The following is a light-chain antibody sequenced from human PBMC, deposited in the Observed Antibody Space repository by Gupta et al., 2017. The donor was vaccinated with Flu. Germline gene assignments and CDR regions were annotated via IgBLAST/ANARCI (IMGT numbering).Light chain of an antibody. CDR3: QQSYSTPPT. Sequence: DIQMTQSPSSLSASVGDRVTIICRASQTIRSHLNWYQHKPGRAPNLLIYAASTLQTGVPSRFSGSGAGTDFTLTISSLQPEDFATYYCQQSYSTPPTFGQGTKVEIK. V-gene: IGKV1-39*01. J-gene: IGKJ1*01. CDR2: AAS. CDR1: QTIRSH.